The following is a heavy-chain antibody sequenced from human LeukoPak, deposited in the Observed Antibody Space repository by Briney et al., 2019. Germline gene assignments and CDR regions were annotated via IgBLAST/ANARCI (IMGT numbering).Heavy chain of an antibody. D-gene: IGHD2-15*01. J-gene: IGHJ6*03. CDR1: GFPLSTYA. CDR2: LSVSGGST. Sequence: GGSLRLSCAASGFPLSTYAMTWVRQAPGKGLEWVSYLSVSGGSTYYADPAKGRFTISRDNSKNTVYLQMNSLRAEDTAVYYCANRGVGYYYMDVWGKGTTVTVSS. CDR3: ANRGVGYYYMDV. V-gene: IGHV3-23*01.